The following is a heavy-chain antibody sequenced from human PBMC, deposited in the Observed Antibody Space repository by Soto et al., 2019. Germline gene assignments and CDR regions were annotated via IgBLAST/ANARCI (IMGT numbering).Heavy chain of an antibody. Sequence: GGSLRLSCAASGFTFGSYGMHWVRQAPGKGLEWVAVISYDGSNKYYADSVKGRFTISRDNSKNTLYLQMNSLRAEDTAVYYCANAGDYDFWSGYYTDYWGQGTLVTVSS. CDR1: GFTFGSYG. CDR3: ANAGDYDFWSGYYTDY. V-gene: IGHV3-30*18. D-gene: IGHD3-3*01. CDR2: ISYDGSNK. J-gene: IGHJ4*02.